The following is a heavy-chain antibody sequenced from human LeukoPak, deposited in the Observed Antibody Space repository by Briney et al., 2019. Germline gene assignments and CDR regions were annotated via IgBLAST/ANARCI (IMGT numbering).Heavy chain of an antibody. J-gene: IGHJ4*02. CDR2: INPSGGST. CDR1: GYTFTSYF. CDR3: ARDNYGGKWCDF. V-gene: IGHV1-46*01. Sequence: ASVKVSCKASGYTFTSYFMHWVRQAPGQGLEWMGIINPSGGSTSYAQKFQGRVTMTRDTSTSTIYMEMSSLRSEDTAVYYCARDNYGGKWCDFWGQGTLVTVSS. D-gene: IGHD4-23*01.